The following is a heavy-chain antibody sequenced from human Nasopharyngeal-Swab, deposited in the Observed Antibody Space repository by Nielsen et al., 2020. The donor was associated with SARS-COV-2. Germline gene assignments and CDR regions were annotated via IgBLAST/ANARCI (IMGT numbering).Heavy chain of an antibody. CDR3: AKPYSGSYYGYFDY. CDR1: GFTFSTYT. Sequence: GASLPISCAASGFTFSTYTMNWVRQAPGKGLEWVSSITSYSTYMYYADSVKGRFTISRDNAKNSLYLQMNSLRAEDTAVYYCAKPYSGSYYGYFDYWGQGTLVTVSS. CDR2: ITSYSTYM. J-gene: IGHJ4*02. V-gene: IGHV3-21*01. D-gene: IGHD1-26*01.